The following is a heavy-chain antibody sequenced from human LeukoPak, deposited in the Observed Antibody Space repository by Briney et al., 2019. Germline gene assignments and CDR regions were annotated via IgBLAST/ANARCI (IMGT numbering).Heavy chain of an antibody. Sequence: GASVKVSCKVSGYTLTELSMHWVRQAPGKGLEWMGGFDPEDGETIYAQKFQGRVTMTEDTSTDTAYMELSSLRSEDTAVYYCATASNSLAYSSSWGHWGQGTLVTVSS. CDR1: GYTLTELS. J-gene: IGHJ4*02. CDR3: ATASNSLAYSSSWGH. V-gene: IGHV1-24*01. CDR2: FDPEDGET. D-gene: IGHD6-13*01.